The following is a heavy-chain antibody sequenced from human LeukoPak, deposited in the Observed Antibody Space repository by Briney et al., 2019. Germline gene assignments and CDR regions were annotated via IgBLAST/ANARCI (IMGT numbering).Heavy chain of an antibody. D-gene: IGHD3-3*01. J-gene: IGHJ4*02. Sequence: ASVKVSCKASGYTFTGYYMHWVRQAPGQGLEWMGWINPNSGGTNYAQKFQGRVTMTRDTSISTAYMELSSLRSEDTAVYYCATYRARAALEWYFDYWGQGTLVTVSS. CDR1: GYTFTGYY. CDR3: ATYRARAALEWYFDY. CDR2: INPNSGGT. V-gene: IGHV1-2*02.